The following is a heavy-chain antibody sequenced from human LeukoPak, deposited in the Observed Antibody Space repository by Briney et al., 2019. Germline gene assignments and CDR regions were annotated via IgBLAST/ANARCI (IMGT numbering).Heavy chain of an antibody. CDR2: ITPSGGRT. J-gene: IGHJ4*02. CDR3: ARVLGWYYDSSDYSRAFDY. D-gene: IGHD3-22*01. CDR1: GYTFTNYY. Sequence: ASVKVSCKASGYTFTNYYMHWVRQAPGQGLEWMGIITPSGGRTTYAQKFQGRVSMTRDTSTSTVYMELSSLRSEDTAVYYCARVLGWYYDSSDYSRAFDYWGQGTLVTVSS. V-gene: IGHV1-46*01.